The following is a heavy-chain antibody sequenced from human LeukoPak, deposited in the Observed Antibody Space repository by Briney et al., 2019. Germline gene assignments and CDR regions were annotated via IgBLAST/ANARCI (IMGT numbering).Heavy chain of an antibody. CDR2: FDPEDGET. D-gene: IGHD3-22*01. Sequence: ASVKVSCKVSGYTLTELSMHWVRQAPGKGLEWMGGFDPEDGETIYAQRFQGRVTMTEDTSTDTAYMELTSLRSEDTAVYYCATSSPLSRATTVIVIWAAFDIWGQGTMVTVSS. CDR1: GYTLTELS. V-gene: IGHV1-24*01. J-gene: IGHJ3*02. CDR3: ATSSPLSRATTVIVIWAAFDI.